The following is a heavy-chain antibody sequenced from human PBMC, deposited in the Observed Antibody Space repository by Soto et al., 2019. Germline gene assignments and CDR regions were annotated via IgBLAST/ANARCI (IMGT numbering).Heavy chain of an antibody. J-gene: IGHJ5*02. CDR3: ARVGAEYNWFDP. CDR1: GGSISSGGYY. Sequence: SETLSLTCTVSGGSISSGGYYWSWIRQHPGKGLEWIGYIYYSGSTYYNPSLKSRVTISVDTSKNQFSLKLSSVTAADTAVYYCARVGAEYNWFDPWGQGTLVTVSS. V-gene: IGHV4-31*03. CDR2: IYYSGST. D-gene: IGHD1-26*01.